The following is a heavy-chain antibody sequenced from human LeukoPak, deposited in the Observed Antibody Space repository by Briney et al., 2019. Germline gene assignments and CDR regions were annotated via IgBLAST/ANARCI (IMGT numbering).Heavy chain of an antibody. CDR2: INSDGTNR. CDR3: AGYPNSFDYGDKLEWCDP. Sequence: GGSLRLSCAASGFSFSRHWMQWVRQGPGKGLVWVSCINSDGTNRRYAESVRGRFRLSRDTAKNTVYMQMISLRADDTAVYYGAGYPNSFDYGDKLEWCDPWGQGTRVTVSS. V-gene: IGHV3-74*01. CDR1: GFSFSRHW. J-gene: IGHJ5*02. D-gene: IGHD4-17*01.